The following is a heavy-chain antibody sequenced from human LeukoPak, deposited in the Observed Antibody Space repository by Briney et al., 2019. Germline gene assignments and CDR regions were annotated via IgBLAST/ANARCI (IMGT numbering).Heavy chain of an antibody. CDR2: IWYDGSNK. V-gene: IGHV3-33*01. CDR1: GFTFSSYG. Sequence: PGGCLRLSCAASGFTFSSYGMHWVRQAPGKGLEWVAVIWYDGSNKYYADSVKGRFTISRDNSKNTLYLQMNSLRAEDTAVYYCARTEQQLVQYYYYMDVWGKGTTVTVSS. J-gene: IGHJ6*03. CDR3: ARTEQQLVQYYYYMDV. D-gene: IGHD6-13*01.